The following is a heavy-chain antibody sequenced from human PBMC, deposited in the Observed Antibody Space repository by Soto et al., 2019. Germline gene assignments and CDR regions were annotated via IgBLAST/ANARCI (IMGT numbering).Heavy chain of an antibody. CDR2: INSDGSST. V-gene: IGHV3-74*01. D-gene: IGHD2-2*01. J-gene: IGHJ5*02. CDR1: GFSFNTYW. Sequence: GGSLRLSCAAFGFSFNTYWMHWVRQAPGKGLVWVSRINSDGSSTDYADSVKGRFTISRDNAKNTLYLQMNSLRAEDTAMYYCARPVVHCSSTTCYDGWFEPWGQGTRVTVSS. CDR3: ARPVVHCSSTTCYDGWFEP.